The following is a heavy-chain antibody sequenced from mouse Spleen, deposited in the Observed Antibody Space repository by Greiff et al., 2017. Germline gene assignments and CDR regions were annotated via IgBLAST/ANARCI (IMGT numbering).Heavy chain of an antibody. J-gene: IGHJ2*01. CDR1: GYAFTNYL. CDR2: INPGSGGT. V-gene: IGHV1-54*01. Sequence: QVQLQQSGAELVRPGTSVKVSCKASGYAFTNYLIEWVKQRPGQGLEWIGVINPGSGGTNYNEKFKGKATLTADKSSSTAYMQLSSLTSEDSAVYFCARDYYGSSSYFDYWGQGTTLTVSS. CDR3: ARDYYGSSSYFDY. D-gene: IGHD1-1*01.